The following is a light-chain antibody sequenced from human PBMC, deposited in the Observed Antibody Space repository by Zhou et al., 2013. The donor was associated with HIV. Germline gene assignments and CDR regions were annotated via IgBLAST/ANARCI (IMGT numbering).Light chain of an antibody. CDR3: QQYGGAFT. V-gene: IGKV3-20*01. Sequence: EIVLTQSPGTLSLSPGERVTLSCRASQSVSNNYLAWYQQKPGQAPRLLIYGASSRAIGIPDRFSGSGSGTDFTLTITRLEPEDFALYYCQQYGGAFTFGGGTKVEIK. CDR2: GAS. CDR1: QSVSNNY. J-gene: IGKJ4*01.